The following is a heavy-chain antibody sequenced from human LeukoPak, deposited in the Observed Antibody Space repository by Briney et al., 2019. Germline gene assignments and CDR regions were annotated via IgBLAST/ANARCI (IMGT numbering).Heavy chain of an antibody. Sequence: RGESLKISGKGSGYSFTSYWIGWVGQMPGKGLEWMGSIYPGDSDNRYSPFFQGQVTISADKSISTAYLQGSSLKASDTAMYYCARHGPGGSDYWGQGTLVTVSS. J-gene: IGHJ4*02. D-gene: IGHD3-16*01. CDR2: IYPGDSDN. CDR1: GYSFTSYW. CDR3: ARHGPGGSDY. V-gene: IGHV5-51*01.